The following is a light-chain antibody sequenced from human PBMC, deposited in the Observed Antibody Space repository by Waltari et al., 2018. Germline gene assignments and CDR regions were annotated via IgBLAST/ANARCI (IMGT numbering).Light chain of an antibody. J-gene: IGLJ2*01. CDR1: NSAVGGYNY. CDR3: SSYTNRDTHVI. Sequence: QSTLTQPASVSGSPGQSITISCTGTNSAVGGYNYVSWYQQLPGKAPKLMLYDVNKWPSGVSNRFSGSKSGNTASLTISGLQAEDEADYYCSSYTNRDTHVIFGGGTKLTVL. CDR2: DVN. V-gene: IGLV2-14*03.